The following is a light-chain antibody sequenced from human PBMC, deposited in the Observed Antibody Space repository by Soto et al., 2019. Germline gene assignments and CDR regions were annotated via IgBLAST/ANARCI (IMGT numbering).Light chain of an antibody. CDR2: KAS. Sequence: DIRMRQSRSTVSASVGDRGTLTCRASQSFNTWLAWYQQKPGKAPNLLIYKASSLASGVPSRFSGSSSGTDFTLTISGLQPEDFATYYCQQSSSPHIAFAQGTRLEIK. CDR1: QSFNTW. J-gene: IGKJ5*01. CDR3: QQSSSPHIA. V-gene: IGKV1-5*03.